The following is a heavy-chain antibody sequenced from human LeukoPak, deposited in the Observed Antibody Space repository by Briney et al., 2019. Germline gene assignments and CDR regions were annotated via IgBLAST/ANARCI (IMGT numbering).Heavy chain of an antibody. J-gene: IGHJ6*03. CDR2: IGTASDT. V-gene: IGHV3-13*01. Sequence: GGSLRLSCAASGFTFSSFDMHWVRQPTGQGLEWFSTIGTASDTYYPGSVEGRFTLPRDNAKNSLYLQMNSLTAGDTAVYYCARGPPRGKYYYMDVWGKGTTVTVSS. D-gene: IGHD1-1*01. CDR1: GFTFSSFD. CDR3: ARGPPRGKYYYMDV.